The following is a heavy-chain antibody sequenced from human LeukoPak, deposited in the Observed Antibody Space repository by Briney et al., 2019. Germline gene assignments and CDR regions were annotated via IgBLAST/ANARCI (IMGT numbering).Heavy chain of an antibody. J-gene: IGHJ1*01. V-gene: IGHV3-30-3*01. CDR1: GFAFSSYA. CDR3: TRGPPDGSGNYYPGDF. CDR2: ISYDGSNK. D-gene: IGHD3-10*01. Sequence: GGSLRLSCAASGFAFSSYAMHWVRQAPGKGLEWVAVISYDGSNKYYADSVKGRFTISRDNAKNTLYLQMNSLRVEDTAVYYCTRGPPDGSGNYYPGDFWGQGTLVTVSS.